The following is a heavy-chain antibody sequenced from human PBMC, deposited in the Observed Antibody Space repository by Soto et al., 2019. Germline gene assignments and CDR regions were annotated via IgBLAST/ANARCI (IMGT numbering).Heavy chain of an antibody. D-gene: IGHD3-3*02. CDR1: GYTFTSYG. Sequence: ASVKVSCKASGYTFTSYGISWVRQAPGQGLEWMGWISAYNGNTNYAQKLQGRATMTTDTSTSTAYMELRSLRSDDTAVYYCARAFLEWLLYRPDRYYYYGMDVWGQGTTVTVSS. V-gene: IGHV1-18*01. CDR2: ISAYNGNT. CDR3: ARAFLEWLLYRPDRYYYYGMDV. J-gene: IGHJ6*02.